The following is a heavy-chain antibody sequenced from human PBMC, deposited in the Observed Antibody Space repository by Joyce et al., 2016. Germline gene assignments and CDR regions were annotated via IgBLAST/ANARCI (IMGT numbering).Heavy chain of an antibody. V-gene: IGHV1-69*01. J-gene: IGHJ3*01. Sequence: GLEWLGGITPVFGTTNHAQSFQDRVTITADESANTAYMHLSSLTSDDTAIYVCALMVRGVIIVWGQGTMVTVSS. D-gene: IGHD3-10*01. CDR2: ITPVFGTT. CDR3: ALMVRGVIIV.